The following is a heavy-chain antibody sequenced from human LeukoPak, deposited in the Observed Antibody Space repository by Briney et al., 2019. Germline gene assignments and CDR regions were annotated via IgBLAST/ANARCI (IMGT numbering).Heavy chain of an antibody. CDR2: IIPIFGTA. J-gene: IGHJ4*02. V-gene: IGHV1-69*13. D-gene: IGHD6-13*01. CDR1: GGTFSSYA. Sequence: AASVNVSCKASGGTFSSYAISWVRQAPGQGLEWMGGIIPIFGTANYAQKFQGRVTITADESTSTAYMELSSLRSEDTAVYYCARGYSSSWYYFDYWGQGTLVTVSS. CDR3: ARGYSSSWYYFDY.